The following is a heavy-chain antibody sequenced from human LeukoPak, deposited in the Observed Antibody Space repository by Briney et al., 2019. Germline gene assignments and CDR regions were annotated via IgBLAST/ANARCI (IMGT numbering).Heavy chain of an antibody. Sequence: PGGSLRLSCAASGFTFSSYGMHWVRQAPGKGLEWGAVIWYDGSNKYYADSVKGRFTISRDNSKNTLYLQMNSLRAEDTAVYYCAKSPSGYLPTPFDYWGQGTLVTVSS. CDR3: AKSPSGYLPTPFDY. V-gene: IGHV3-33*06. CDR1: GFTFSSYG. J-gene: IGHJ4*02. D-gene: IGHD3-22*01. CDR2: IWYDGSNK.